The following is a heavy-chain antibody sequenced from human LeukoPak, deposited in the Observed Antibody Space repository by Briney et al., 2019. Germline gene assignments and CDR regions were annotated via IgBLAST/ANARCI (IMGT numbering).Heavy chain of an antibody. CDR3: ARATQLRYCSSTSCGFDP. CDR2: IYYSGST. D-gene: IGHD2-2*01. J-gene: IGHJ5*02. Sequence: PSETLSLTCTVSGGSISSYYWSWIRQPPGKGLEWIGYIYYSGSTNYNPSLKSRVTISVDTSKNQFSLKLSSVTAADTAVYCCARATQLRYCSSTSCGFDPWGQGTLVTVSS. V-gene: IGHV4-59*01. CDR1: GGSISSYY.